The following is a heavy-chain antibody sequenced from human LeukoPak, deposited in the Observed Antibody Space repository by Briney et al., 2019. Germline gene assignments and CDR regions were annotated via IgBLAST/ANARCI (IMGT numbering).Heavy chain of an antibody. CDR3: AKVNPGSGWYPYYFVY. V-gene: IGHV3-23*01. D-gene: IGHD6-19*01. J-gene: IGHJ4*02. Sequence: GGSLRLSCASSGFTFSSYAMRWVRQAPGKGVEGVSAISGSGGSTYYADSAKGRFTISRDNSQNTLYLQMNSLRAEDTAVYYCAKVNPGSGWYPYYFVYWGQGTLVTVSS. CDR1: GFTFSSYA. CDR2: ISGSGGST.